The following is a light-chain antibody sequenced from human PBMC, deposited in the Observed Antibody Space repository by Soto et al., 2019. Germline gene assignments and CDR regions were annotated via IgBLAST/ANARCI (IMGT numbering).Light chain of an antibody. V-gene: IGLV2-14*01. CDR1: SSDIGSYNY. CDR3: SSYTDTNTPVV. CDR2: EVS. J-gene: IGLJ2*01. Sequence: QSALTQPASVSGSPGQSITISCTGTSSDIGSYNYVSWYQQHPGKAPKLIIYEVSNRPSGFSNRFSGSKSANTASLTISGLQAEDEAEYYCSSYTDTNTPVVFGGGTKVTVL.